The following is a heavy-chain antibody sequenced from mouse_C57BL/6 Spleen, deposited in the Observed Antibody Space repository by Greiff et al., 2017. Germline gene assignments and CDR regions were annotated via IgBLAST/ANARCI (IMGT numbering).Heavy chain of an antibody. J-gene: IGHJ3*01. CDR3: AREGEYDGAWFAY. V-gene: IGHV5-4*01. Sequence: EVQVVESGGGLVKPGGSLKLSCAASGFTFSSYAMSWVRQTPEKRLEWVATISDGGSYTYYPDNVKGRFTISRDNAKNNLYLQMSHLKSEDTAMYYCAREGEYDGAWFAYWGQGTLVTVSA. CDR1: GFTFSSYA. CDR2: ISDGGSYT. D-gene: IGHD2-4*01.